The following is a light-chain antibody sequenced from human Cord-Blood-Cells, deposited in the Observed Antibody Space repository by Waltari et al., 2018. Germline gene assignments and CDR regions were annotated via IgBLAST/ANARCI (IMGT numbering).Light chain of an antibody. CDR3: QQYYSTPHT. CDR2: WAS. J-gene: IGKJ2*01. Sequence: DIVMTQSPDSLAVSLGERATINCKSSQSVLYSSNNKNYLAWYQQKPGQPPKLLIYWASTRESGVPDRFSGSGSGTDFTLTISSLQAEDVAVYDCQQYYSTPHTFGRGTKLEIK. V-gene: IGKV4-1*01. CDR1: QSVLYSSNNKNY.